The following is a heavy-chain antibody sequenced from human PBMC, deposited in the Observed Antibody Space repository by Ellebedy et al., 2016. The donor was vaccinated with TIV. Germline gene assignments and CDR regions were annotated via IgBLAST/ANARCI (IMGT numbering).Heavy chain of an antibody. CDR2: INQDGREK. CDR3: ATDGSYGDYLSPTHAFEI. V-gene: IGHV3-7*01. Sequence: GGSLRLSCAASGFSFSSYWMAWVRQAPGKGLEWVANINQDGREKYYVDSVKGRLTISRDNAQTSLYLQMNSLRVDDAAMYYCATDGSYGDYLSPTHAFEIWGQGTMLIVSP. CDR1: GFSFSSYW. D-gene: IGHD1-26*01. J-gene: IGHJ3*02.